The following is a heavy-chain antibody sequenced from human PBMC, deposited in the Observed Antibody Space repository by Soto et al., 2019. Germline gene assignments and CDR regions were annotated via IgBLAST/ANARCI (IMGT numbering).Heavy chain of an antibody. D-gene: IGHD5-18*01. J-gene: IGHJ4*02. CDR3: ARDTRSGYSYGYDFDY. CDR2: IIPIFGTA. CDR1: GGTFSSYA. V-gene: IGHV1-69*01. Sequence: QVQLVQSGAEVKKPGSSVKVSCKASGGTFSSYAISWVRQAPGQGLEWMGGIIPIFGTANYAQKFQVRVTITADESTSKAYMELSSLRSEDTAVYYCARDTRSGYSYGYDFDYWGQGTLVTVSS.